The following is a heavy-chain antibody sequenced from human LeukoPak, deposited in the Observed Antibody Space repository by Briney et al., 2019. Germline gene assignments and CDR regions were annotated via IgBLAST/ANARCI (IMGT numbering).Heavy chain of an antibody. D-gene: IGHD6-19*01. CDR3: AKDSYGIAVASWDY. V-gene: IGHV3-7*05. J-gene: IGHJ4*02. Sequence: PGGSLRLSCATSGFTFTSFWFTWARQAPGKGLEWVASIKQDGSEKHYVDSVEGRFTISRDNSKNTVYMQMNSLRSEDTAVYYCAKDSYGIAVASWDYWGQGTLVTVSS. CDR2: IKQDGSEK. CDR1: GFTFTSFW.